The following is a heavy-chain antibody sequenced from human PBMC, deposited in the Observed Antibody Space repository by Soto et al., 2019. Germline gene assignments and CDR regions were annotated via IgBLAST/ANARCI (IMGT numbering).Heavy chain of an antibody. CDR2: INAGNGNT. D-gene: IGHD3-10*01. Sequence: QVQLVQSGAEVKKPGASVKVSCKASGCTFTSYAMHWVRQAPGQRLEWMGWINAGNGNTKYSQKFQGRVTITRDTSASTAYMELSSPRSEDTAVYYCAREYYGAGSYYNQYYYMDVWGKGATVTVSS. V-gene: IGHV1-3*01. J-gene: IGHJ6*03. CDR1: GCTFTSYA. CDR3: AREYYGAGSYYNQYYYMDV.